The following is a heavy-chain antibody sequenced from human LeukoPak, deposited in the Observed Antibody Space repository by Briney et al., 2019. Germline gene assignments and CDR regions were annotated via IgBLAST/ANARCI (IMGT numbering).Heavy chain of an antibody. CDR1: GFTFSSYS. CDR3: ARVGVGYNDAFDI. CDR2: ISSSSSYI. Sequence: PGGSLRLSCAASGFTFSSYSMNWVRQAPGKGLEWVSSISSSSSYIYYADSVKGRFTISRDNAKNSLYLQMNSLRAEDTAVYYCARVGVGYNDAFDIWGRGTMVTVSS. V-gene: IGHV3-21*01. J-gene: IGHJ3*02. D-gene: IGHD5-24*01.